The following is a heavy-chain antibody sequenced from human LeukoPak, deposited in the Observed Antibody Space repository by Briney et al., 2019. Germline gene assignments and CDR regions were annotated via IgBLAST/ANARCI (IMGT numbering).Heavy chain of an antibody. CDR2: ISGSGGST. D-gene: IGHD2-21*02. J-gene: IGHJ4*02. V-gene: IGHV3-23*01. CDR3: TNYDCGGDCRAY. CDR1: GFTFSSYA. Sequence: GGSLRLSCAASGFTFSSYAMSWVRQAPGKGLEWVSAISGSGGSTYYADSVKGRFTISRDSSKNTLYLQMNSLRAEDTAVYYCTNYDCGGDCRAYWGQGTLVTVSS.